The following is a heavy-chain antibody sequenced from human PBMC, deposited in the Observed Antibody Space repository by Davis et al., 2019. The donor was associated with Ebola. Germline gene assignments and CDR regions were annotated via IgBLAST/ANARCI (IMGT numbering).Heavy chain of an antibody. CDR2: VYSSGST. CDR1: GGSISSGSYY. D-gene: IGHD4-17*01. J-gene: IGHJ4*02. V-gene: IGHV4-61*09. Sequence: SETLSLTCTVSGGSISSGSYYWSWIRQPAGKGLEWIGHVYSSGSTNYNSSLQSRVTMSAHRSKNQFSLQLTSVTAADTAVYYCARVRIDYGDYLFDYWGQGTLVTVSS. CDR3: ARVRIDYGDYLFDY.